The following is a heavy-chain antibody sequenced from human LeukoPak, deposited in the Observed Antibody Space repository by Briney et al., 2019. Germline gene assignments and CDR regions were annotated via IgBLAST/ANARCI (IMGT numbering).Heavy chain of an antibody. V-gene: IGHV1-69*13. CDR2: IIPIFGTA. CDR1: GYNFISSG. D-gene: IGHD1-26*01. CDR3: ARGSKVGATAVLYYGMDV. J-gene: IGHJ6*02. Sequence: ASVKVSCKASGYNFISSGVTWVRQAPGQGLEWMGGIIPIFGTANYAQKFQGRVTITADESTSTAYMELSSLRSEDTAVYYCARGSKVGATAVLYYGMDVWGQGTTVTVSS.